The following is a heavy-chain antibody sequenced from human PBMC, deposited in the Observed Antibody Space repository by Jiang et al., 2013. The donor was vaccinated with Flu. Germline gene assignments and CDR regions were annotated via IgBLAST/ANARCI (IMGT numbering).Heavy chain of an antibody. V-gene: IGHV4-59*01. Sequence: KPSETLSLTCTVSGGSISSYYWSWIRQPPGKGLEWIGYIYYSGSTNYNPSLKSRVTISVDTSKNQFSLKLSSVTAADTAVYYCAREYSSSWYYFDYWGQGTLVTVSS. J-gene: IGHJ4*02. D-gene: IGHD6-13*01. CDR2: IYYSGST. CDR1: GGSISSYY. CDR3: AREYSSSWYYFDY.